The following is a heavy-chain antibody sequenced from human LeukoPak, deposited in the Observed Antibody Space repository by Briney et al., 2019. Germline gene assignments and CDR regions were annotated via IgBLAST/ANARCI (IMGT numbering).Heavy chain of an antibody. CDR3: ARHTVAGGFDY. D-gene: IGHD6-19*01. CDR1: GGSFSRFY. V-gene: IGHV4-59*08. CDR2: IYYSGST. J-gene: IGHJ4*02. Sequence: SETLSLTCTVSGGSFSRFYWSCIRQPPGKGLEWIGYIYYSGSTNYNPSLKSRVTISVDTSKNQFSLKLSSVTAADTAVYYRARHTVAGGFDYWGQGTLVTVSS.